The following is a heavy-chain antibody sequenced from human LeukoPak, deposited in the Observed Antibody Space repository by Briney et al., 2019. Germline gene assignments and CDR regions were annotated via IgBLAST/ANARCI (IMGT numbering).Heavy chain of an antibody. CDR1: GFTFSSYG. V-gene: IGHV3-33*01. D-gene: IGHD1-26*01. CDR2: IWYDGSNK. J-gene: IGHJ3*02. CDR3: ARGSFRGSSGDAFDI. Sequence: GGSLRLSCAASGFTFSSYGMHWVRQAPGKGLEWVAVIWYDGSNKYYADSVKGRFTISRDNSKNTLYLQMNSLRAEDTAVYYCARGSFRGSSGDAFDIWGQGTMVTVSS.